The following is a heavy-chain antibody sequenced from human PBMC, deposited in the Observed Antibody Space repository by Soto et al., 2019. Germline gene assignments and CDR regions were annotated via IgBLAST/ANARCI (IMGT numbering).Heavy chain of an antibody. V-gene: IGHV4-39*01. CDR2: IYYSGST. Sequence: SETLSLTCTVSGGSISSSSYYWGWIRQPPGKGLEWIGSIYYSGSTYYNPSLKSRVTISVDTSKNQFSLKLSSVTAADTAVYYCARHCGQPYVKNSSSQRGCFDYWGQGTLVTVSS. CDR1: GGSISSSSYY. J-gene: IGHJ4*02. D-gene: IGHD6-6*01. CDR3: ARHCGQPYVKNSSSQRGCFDY.